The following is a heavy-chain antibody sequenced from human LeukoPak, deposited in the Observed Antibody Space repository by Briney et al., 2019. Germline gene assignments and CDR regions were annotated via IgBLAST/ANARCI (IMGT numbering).Heavy chain of an antibody. Sequence: SETLSLTCTVSGYSISSGYYWGWIRQPPGKGLEWIGSIYHSGSTYYNPSPKSRVTISVDTSKNQFSLKLSSVTAADTAVYYCARDVRGIAARRYYYYMDVWGKGTTVTVSS. V-gene: IGHV4-38-2*02. J-gene: IGHJ6*03. CDR3: ARDVRGIAARRYYYYMDV. CDR1: GYSISSGYY. CDR2: IYHSGST. D-gene: IGHD6-6*01.